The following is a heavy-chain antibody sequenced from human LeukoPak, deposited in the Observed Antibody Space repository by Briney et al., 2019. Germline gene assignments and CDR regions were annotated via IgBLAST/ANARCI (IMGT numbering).Heavy chain of an antibody. CDR2: INHSGST. J-gene: IGHJ4*02. CDR3: ARGRRYDYVWGSQAYYFDY. Sequence: SETLSLTCAVYGGSFSGYYWSWIRQPPGKGLEWIGEINHSGSTNYNPSLKSRVTISVDTSKNQFSLKLSSVTAADTAVYYCARGRRYDYVWGSQAYYFDYWGQGTLVTVSS. CDR1: GGSFSGYY. V-gene: IGHV4-34*01. D-gene: IGHD3-16*01.